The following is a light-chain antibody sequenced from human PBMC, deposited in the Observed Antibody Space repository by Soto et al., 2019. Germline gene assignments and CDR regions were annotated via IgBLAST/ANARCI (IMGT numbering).Light chain of an antibody. Sequence: QSVLTQPASVSGSPGQSITLSCAGTTNDIGSYNYVSWFQQHPGEAPKLIIFEVTHRPSGISTRFSGSKSGNTASLTISDLQAEDEALYYCSSYAGSSNVFGTGTKVTV. J-gene: IGLJ1*01. CDR2: EVT. CDR1: TNDIGSYNY. V-gene: IGLV2-14*01. CDR3: SSYAGSSNV.